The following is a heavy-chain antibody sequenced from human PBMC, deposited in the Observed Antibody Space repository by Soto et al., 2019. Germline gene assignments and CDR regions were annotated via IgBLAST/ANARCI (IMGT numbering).Heavy chain of an antibody. D-gene: IGHD3-3*02. CDR1: GGTFRTSA. V-gene: IGHV1-69*12. J-gene: IGHJ6*02. CDR3: ARDKDRQQLGGNYYYILDV. CDR2: IMPVFPTP. Sequence: QVQLVQSGAEVKKPGSSVRVSCKTSGGTFRTSAISWVRQAPGQGLEWMGGIMPVFPTPDYAQKFQARVTITADESTSTVYMELSSLRSEDTAVYYCARDKDRQQLGGNYYYILDVWGQGTTVTVSS.